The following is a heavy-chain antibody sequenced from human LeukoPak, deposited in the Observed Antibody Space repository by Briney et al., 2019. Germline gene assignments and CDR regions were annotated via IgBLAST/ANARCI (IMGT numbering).Heavy chain of an antibody. J-gene: IGHJ4*02. V-gene: IGHV1-2*06. Sequence: GASVKVSCKASGYTFTGYYMHWVRQAPGQGLEWMGRINPNSGGTNYAQKFQGRVTMTRDTSISTAYMELSRLRSDDTAVYYCGRVPRIAAAGHYFDYWGQGTLVTVSS. CDR3: GRVPRIAAAGHYFDY. CDR1: GYTFTGYY. D-gene: IGHD6-13*01. CDR2: INPNSGGT.